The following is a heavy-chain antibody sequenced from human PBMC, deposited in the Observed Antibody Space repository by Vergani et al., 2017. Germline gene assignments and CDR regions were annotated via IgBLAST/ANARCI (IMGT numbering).Heavy chain of an antibody. J-gene: IGHJ6*02. CDR3: ATPQTVTTGGMEV. CDR1: GYTFTDHY. CDR2: VDPEDGET. V-gene: IGHV1-69-2*01. D-gene: IGHD4-17*01. Sequence: EVQLVQSGAEVKKPGATMKISCKVSGYTFTDHYMHWVKQAPGKGLEWMVLVDPEDGETIYAEKFKGRVTIAADTSTDTAPLELSSLRSEDTAVYYCATPQTVTTGGMEVWGQGTTVIVSS.